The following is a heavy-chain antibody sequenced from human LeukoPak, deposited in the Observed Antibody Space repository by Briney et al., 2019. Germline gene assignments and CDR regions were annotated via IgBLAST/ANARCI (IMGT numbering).Heavy chain of an antibody. Sequence: GASVKVSCKASGYTFTSYGISWVRQATGQGLEWMGWMNPNSGNTGYAQKFQGRVTITRNTSISTAYMELSSLRSEDTAVYYCARSERNDYGVDWFDPWGQGTLVTVSS. CDR2: MNPNSGNT. J-gene: IGHJ5*02. D-gene: IGHD4-17*01. CDR3: ARSERNDYGVDWFDP. CDR1: GYTFTSYG. V-gene: IGHV1-8*03.